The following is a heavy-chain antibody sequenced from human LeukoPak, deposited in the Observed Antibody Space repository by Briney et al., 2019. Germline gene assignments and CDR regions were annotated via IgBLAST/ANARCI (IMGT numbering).Heavy chain of an antibody. D-gene: IGHD3-3*01. CDR3: ARDYDYDFWSGSAYFDY. CDR1: GFTFSSYE. J-gene: IGHJ4*02. Sequence: GGSLRLSCAASGFTFSSYEMNWVRQAPGKGLEWVSYISSSGSTIYYADSVKGRFTISRDNAKNSLYLQMNGLRAEDTAVYYCARDYDYDFWSGSAYFDYWGQGTLVTVSS. CDR2: ISSSGSTI. V-gene: IGHV3-48*03.